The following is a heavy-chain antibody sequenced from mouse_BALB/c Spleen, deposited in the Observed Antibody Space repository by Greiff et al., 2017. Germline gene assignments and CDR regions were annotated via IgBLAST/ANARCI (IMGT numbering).Heavy chain of an antibody. CDR3: ARGDYFDY. J-gene: IGHJ2*01. CDR2: IRNKANGYTT. Sequence: EVKLMESGGGLVQPGGSLRLSCATSVFTFTDYYMSWVRQPPGKALEWLGFIRNKANGYTTEYSASVKGRFTISRDNSQSILYLQMNTLRAEDSATYYCARGDYFDYWGQGTTLTVSS. V-gene: IGHV7-3*02. CDR1: VFTFTDYY.